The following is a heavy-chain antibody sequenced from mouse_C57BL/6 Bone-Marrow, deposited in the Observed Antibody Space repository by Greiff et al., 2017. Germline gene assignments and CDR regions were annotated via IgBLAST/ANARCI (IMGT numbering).Heavy chain of an antibody. D-gene: IGHD1-1*02. V-gene: IGHV1-55*01. Sequence: QVQLQQPGAELVKPGASVKMSCKASGYTFTTYCITWVKQSPGQGLEWIGDIYPGSGSTNYNEKFKSKATLTVDTSSSTDYMQLSSLTSEDSAVYCCARRWDYFDYWGQGTTLTVSS. CDR2: IYPGSGST. J-gene: IGHJ2*01. CDR1: GYTFTTYC. CDR3: ARRWDYFDY.